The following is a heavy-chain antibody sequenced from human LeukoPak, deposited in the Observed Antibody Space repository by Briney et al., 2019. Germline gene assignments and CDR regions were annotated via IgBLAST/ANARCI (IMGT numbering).Heavy chain of an antibody. D-gene: IGHD1-26*01. CDR3: ARDHEWELLPTDY. J-gene: IGHJ4*02. CDR2: IKQDGSEK. V-gene: IGHV3-7*01. CDR1: GFNFSSYW. Sequence: GGSLRLSCAASGFNFSSYWMSWVRQAPGKGLGWVADIKQDGSEKYYVDSVKGRFTISRDNAKNSLYLQMNSLRAEDTAVYYCARDHEWELLPTDYWGQGTLVTVSS.